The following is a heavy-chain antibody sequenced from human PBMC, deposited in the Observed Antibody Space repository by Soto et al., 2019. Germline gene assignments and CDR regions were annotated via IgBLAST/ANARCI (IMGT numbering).Heavy chain of an antibody. J-gene: IGHJ3*02. CDR2: FDPEDGET. V-gene: IGHV1-24*01. D-gene: IGHD3-9*01. Sequence: ASVKVSCKVSGYTLTELSMHWVRQAPGKGLEWMGGFDPEDGETIYAQKFQGRVTMTEDTSTDTAYMELSSLRSEDTAVYYCATSFLLRYFDWTPELVLDIWGQGTMV. CDR3: ATSFLLRYFDWTPELVLDI. CDR1: GYTLTELS.